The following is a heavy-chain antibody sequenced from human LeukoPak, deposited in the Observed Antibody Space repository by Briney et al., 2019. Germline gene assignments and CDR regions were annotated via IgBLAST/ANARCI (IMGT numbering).Heavy chain of an antibody. CDR3: ARESRGGWLVAYYFDY. D-gene: IGHD6-19*01. Sequence: PGGSLRLSCAASGFTFSSYEMNWVRQAPGKGLEWVSYISSSGSTTYYADSVKGRFTISRDNAKNSLYLQMNSLRAEDTAVYYCARESRGGWLVAYYFDYWGQGTLVTVSS. V-gene: IGHV3-48*03. CDR1: GFTFSSYE. J-gene: IGHJ4*02. CDR2: ISSSGSTT.